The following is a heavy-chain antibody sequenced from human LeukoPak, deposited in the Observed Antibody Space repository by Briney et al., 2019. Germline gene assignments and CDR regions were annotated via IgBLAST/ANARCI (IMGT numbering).Heavy chain of an antibody. CDR3: AKADYDILTGYYDFDY. CDR2: IRYDGSNK. CDR1: GFTFSSYG. Sequence: QSGGSLRLSCAASGFTFSSYGMHWVRQAPGKGLEWVAFIRYDGSNKYYADSVKGRFTISRDNSKNTLYLQMNSLRAEDTAVYYCAKADYDILTGYYDFDYWGQGTLVTVSS. D-gene: IGHD3-9*01. V-gene: IGHV3-30*02. J-gene: IGHJ4*02.